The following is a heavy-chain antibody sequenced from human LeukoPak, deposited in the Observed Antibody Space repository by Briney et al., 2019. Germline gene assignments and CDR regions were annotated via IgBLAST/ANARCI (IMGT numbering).Heavy chain of an antibody. D-gene: IGHD3-22*01. Sequence: SVKVSCKASGYIFTGYYMHLVRQAPGQGLEGMGWINPNSGGTNYAQKFQGRVTMTRDTSISTAYMELSRLRSDDTAVYYCARATYYYDSSGYYVYYFDYWGQGTLVTVSS. CDR2: INPNSGGT. J-gene: IGHJ4*02. CDR1: GYIFTGYY. CDR3: ARATYYYDSSGYYVYYFDY. V-gene: IGHV1-2*02.